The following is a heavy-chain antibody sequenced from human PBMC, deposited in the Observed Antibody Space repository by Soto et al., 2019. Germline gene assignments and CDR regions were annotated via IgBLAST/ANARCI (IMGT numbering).Heavy chain of an antibody. Sequence: PSETLSLTCAVYGGSFSGYNWSWIRQPPGKGLDWIGEINHGGSTNYNPSLKSRVTISIDTSKNQFSLKLSSVTAADTAVYYCASGGQTIIPKDWGQGTLVTVSS. V-gene: IGHV4-34*01. CDR1: GGSFSGYN. D-gene: IGHD5-12*01. CDR2: INHGGST. CDR3: ASGGQTIIPKD. J-gene: IGHJ4*02.